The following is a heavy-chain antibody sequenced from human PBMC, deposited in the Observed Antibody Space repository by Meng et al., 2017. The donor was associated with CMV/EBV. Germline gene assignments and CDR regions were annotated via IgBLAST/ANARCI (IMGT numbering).Heavy chain of an antibody. Sequence: GESLKISCAASGFTFSSYAMHWVRQAPGKGLEWVAVISYDGSNKYYADSVKGRFTISRDNSKNTLYLQMNSLRAEDTAVYYCARDRSRYSSGWLLDYWVQGTLVTVSS. J-gene: IGHJ4*02. D-gene: IGHD6-19*01. CDR1: GFTFSSYA. CDR2: ISYDGSNK. CDR3: ARDRSRYSSGWLLDY. V-gene: IGHV3-30-3*01.